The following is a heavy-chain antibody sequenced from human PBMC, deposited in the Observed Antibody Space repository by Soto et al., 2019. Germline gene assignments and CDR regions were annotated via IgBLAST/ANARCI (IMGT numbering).Heavy chain of an antibody. D-gene: IGHD2-2*01. Sequence: QVQLVQSGAEVKKPGSSLKVSCKASGGTFSSLAISWVRQAPGRGLEWMGGTIPNFGTANYAQKFQGRVTITADESTSTAYMELSSLRSEDTAVYYCARDDIVVVPAAKGYYYGMDVWGQGTTVTVSS. CDR2: TIPNFGTA. V-gene: IGHV1-69*01. J-gene: IGHJ6*02. CDR1: GGTFSSLA. CDR3: ARDDIVVVPAAKGYYYGMDV.